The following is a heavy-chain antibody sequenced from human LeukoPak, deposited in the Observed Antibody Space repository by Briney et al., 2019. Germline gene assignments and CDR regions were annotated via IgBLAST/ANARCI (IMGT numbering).Heavy chain of an antibody. V-gene: IGHV3-48*01. CDR3: ARVKGTYFDY. Sequence: GGSLRLSCTVPGFPLSSYSMNWFRQAPGKGLEWVAHISASGSNIYYVDSVMGRFTVSRDNPKSSLFLQMNSPRAEDTAVYYCARVKGTYFDYWGQGALVTVSS. J-gene: IGHJ4*02. CDR2: ISASGSNI. D-gene: IGHD1-1*01. CDR1: GFPLSSYS.